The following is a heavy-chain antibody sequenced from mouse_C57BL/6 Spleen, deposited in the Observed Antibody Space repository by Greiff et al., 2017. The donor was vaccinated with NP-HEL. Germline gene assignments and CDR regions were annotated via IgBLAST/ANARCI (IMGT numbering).Heavy chain of an antibody. Sequence: EVKLLESGGGLVKPGGSLKLSCAASGFTFSSYAMSWVRQTPEKRLEWVATISDGGSYTYYPDNVKGRFTISRDNAKNNLYLQMSHLKSEDTAMYYCAREGSSYVGFAYWGQGTLVTVSA. V-gene: IGHV5-4*01. D-gene: IGHD1-1*01. CDR3: AREGSSYVGFAY. CDR1: GFTFSSYA. J-gene: IGHJ3*01. CDR2: ISDGGSYT.